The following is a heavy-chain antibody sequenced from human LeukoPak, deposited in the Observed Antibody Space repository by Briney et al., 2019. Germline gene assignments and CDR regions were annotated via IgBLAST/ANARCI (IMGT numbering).Heavy chain of an antibody. Sequence: PGGSLRLSCAASGFIFSKYNMNWVRQAPGKGLEWVSYISSSTTTIYYADSVKGRFTISRDNAKNSLYLQMNSLRAEDTAVYYCTRILVGGNRAFDIWGQGTMATVSS. CDR3: TRILVGGNRAFDI. CDR2: ISSSTTTI. J-gene: IGHJ3*02. D-gene: IGHD2-21*01. V-gene: IGHV3-48*01. CDR1: GFIFSKYN.